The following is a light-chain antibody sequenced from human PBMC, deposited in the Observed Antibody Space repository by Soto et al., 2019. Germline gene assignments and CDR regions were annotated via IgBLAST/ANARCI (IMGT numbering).Light chain of an antibody. CDR1: QSISSW. V-gene: IGKV1-5*01. Sequence: DIQMTQSPSTLSASVGERVTITCRASQSISSWLAWYQQKPGKAPKLLIYDASSLESGVPSRFSGSGSGTEFTLTISSLQPDDFASYYCQHYISYPYTFGQGTKLEIK. CDR2: DAS. J-gene: IGKJ2*01. CDR3: QHYISYPYT.